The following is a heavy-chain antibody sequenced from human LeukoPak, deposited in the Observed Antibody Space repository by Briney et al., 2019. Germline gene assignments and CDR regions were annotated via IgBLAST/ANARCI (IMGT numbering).Heavy chain of an antibody. V-gene: IGHV3-30*03. J-gene: IGHJ3*02. CDR3: ARATTRTRITMVRPTGAFDI. CDR2: ISYDGSNK. Sequence: GGSLRLSCAASGFTFSSYGMHWVRQAPGKGLEWVAIISYDGSNKYYADSVKGRFTISRDNSKNTLYLQMNSLRAEDTAVYYCARATTRTRITMVRPTGAFDIWGQGTMVTVSS. CDR1: GFTFSSYG. D-gene: IGHD3-10*01.